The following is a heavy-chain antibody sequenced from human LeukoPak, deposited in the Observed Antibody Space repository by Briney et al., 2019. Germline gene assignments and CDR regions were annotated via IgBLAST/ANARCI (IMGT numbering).Heavy chain of an antibody. CDR3: ARGAGPDCSGGSCYSGDYYYYYYMDV. CDR1: GGSISSYY. D-gene: IGHD2-15*01. J-gene: IGHJ6*03. CDR2: IYYSGST. V-gene: IGHV4-59*01. Sequence: PSETLSLTCTVSGGSISSYYWSWIRQPPGKGLEWIGYIYYSGSTNYNPSLKSRVTISVDTSKNQFSLKLSSVTAADTAVYYCARGAGPDCSGGSCYSGDYYYYYYMDVWGKGTTVTISS.